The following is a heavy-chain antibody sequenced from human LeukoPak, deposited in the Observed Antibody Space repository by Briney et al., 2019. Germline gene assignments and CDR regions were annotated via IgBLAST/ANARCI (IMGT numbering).Heavy chain of an antibody. J-gene: IGHJ4*02. D-gene: IGHD3-3*01. CDR3: ARGPYYDFWSGYYYPGGSYYFDY. Sequence: SETLSLTCTVSGGSISSSSYYWGWIRQPPGKGLEWIGEINHSGSTNYNPSLKSRVTISVDTSKNQFSLKLSSVTAADTAVYYCARGPYYDFWSGYYYPGGSYYFDYWGQGTLVTVSS. CDR2: INHSGST. V-gene: IGHV4-39*07. CDR1: GGSISSSSYY.